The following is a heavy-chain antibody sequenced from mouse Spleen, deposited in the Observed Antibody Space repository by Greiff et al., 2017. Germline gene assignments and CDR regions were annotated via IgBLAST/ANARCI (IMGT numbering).Heavy chain of an antibody. J-gene: IGHJ1*03. CDR2: IDPSDSYT. Sequence: QVQLQQSGAELVKPGASVKLSCKASGYTFTSYWMQWVKQRPGQGLEWIGEIDPSDSYTNYNQKFKGKATLTVDTSSSTAYMQLSSLTSEDSAVYYCARWGYWYFDVWGTGTTVTVSS. V-gene: IGHV1-50*01. CDR3: ARWGYWYFDV. CDR1: GYTFTSYW.